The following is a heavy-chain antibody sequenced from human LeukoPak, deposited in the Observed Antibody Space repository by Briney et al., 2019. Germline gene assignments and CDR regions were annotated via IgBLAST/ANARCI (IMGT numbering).Heavy chain of an antibody. CDR1: GFTFDDYG. J-gene: IGHJ6*04. Sequence: GGSLRLSCAASGFTFDDYGMSWGRQAPGKGLEWVSGINWNGGSTGYADSVKGRFTISRDNAKNSLYLQMNSLRAEDTALYYCASRRGYSSSWLDVWGKGTTVTVSS. CDR2: INWNGGST. V-gene: IGHV3-20*04. D-gene: IGHD6-13*01. CDR3: ASRRGYSSSWLDV.